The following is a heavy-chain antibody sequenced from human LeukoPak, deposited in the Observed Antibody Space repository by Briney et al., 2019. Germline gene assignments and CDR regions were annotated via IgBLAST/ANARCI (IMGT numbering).Heavy chain of an antibody. CDR1: GFLFSDYW. D-gene: IGHD5-24*01. Sequence: PGGSLRLSCAASGFLFSDYWMSWVRQAPGKGLEWVANVKPDGSEKYYVDSVKGRFTISRDNARNSLYLQMDSLRAEDTAVYYCANLWEMGYWGQGTLVTVSS. CDR2: VKPDGSEK. J-gene: IGHJ4*02. V-gene: IGHV3-7*01. CDR3: ANLWEMGY.